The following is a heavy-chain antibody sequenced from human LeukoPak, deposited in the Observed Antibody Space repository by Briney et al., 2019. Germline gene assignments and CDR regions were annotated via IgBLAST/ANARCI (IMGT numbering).Heavy chain of an antibody. CDR3: AKDPSDYVGAFDI. V-gene: IGHV3-21*04. Sequence: GGSLRLSCAASGYTFSGYTMNWVRQAPGKGLEWVASISSSSSYIYYADSVKGRFTISRDNSRNTLSLQMNSLRAEDTAVYYCAKDPSDYVGAFDIWGQGTMVSVSS. CDR1: GYTFSGYT. CDR2: ISSSSSYI. J-gene: IGHJ3*02. D-gene: IGHD4-23*01.